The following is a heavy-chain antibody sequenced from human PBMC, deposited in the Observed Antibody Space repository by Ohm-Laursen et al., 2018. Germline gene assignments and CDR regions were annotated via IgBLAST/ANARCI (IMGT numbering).Heavy chain of an antibody. CDR3: AKHRSATWVHKRFDY. J-gene: IGHJ4*02. D-gene: IGHD5-12*01. V-gene: IGHV3-48*03. Sequence: SLRLSCAASGFTFSSYEMNWVRQAPGKGLEWVSYIDQRSSTIYYADSVKGRFTISRDNSKNTLYLQMNSLRADDTAVYYCAKHRSATWVHKRFDYWGQGTPVTVSS. CDR1: GFTFSSYE. CDR2: IDQRSSTI.